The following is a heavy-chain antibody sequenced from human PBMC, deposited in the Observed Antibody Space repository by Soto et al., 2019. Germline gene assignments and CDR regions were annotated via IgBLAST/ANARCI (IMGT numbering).Heavy chain of an antibody. CDR2: INPNSGDT. V-gene: IGHV1-2*04. J-gene: IGHJ4*02. CDR1: GYIFTGYY. CDR3: ATSRISIAVAGETEYYFDY. Sequence: ASVKVSCKASGYIFTGYYMHWVRQSPVQGIEWMGWINPNSGDTNYTQKFQGWVTMTRDTSISTAYMELSRLRSDDTAVYYCATSRISIAVAGETEYYFDYWGQGTLVTVSS. D-gene: IGHD6-19*01.